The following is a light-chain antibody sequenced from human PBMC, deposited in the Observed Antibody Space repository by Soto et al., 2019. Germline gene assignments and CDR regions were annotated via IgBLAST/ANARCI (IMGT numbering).Light chain of an antibody. V-gene: IGLV2-8*01. Sequence: QSVLTEPPCAPGSPGQSVTISCTEGSSDFGGYIYVSWYQQRPRKVLKLTSYAVTNRPSAVPDRFSGPQSGNTATLTISGLQADDEVDYYSCSSAGTYTDVCGSATKVTVL. J-gene: IGLJ1*01. CDR1: SSDFGGYIY. CDR2: AVT. CDR3: CSSAGTYTDV.